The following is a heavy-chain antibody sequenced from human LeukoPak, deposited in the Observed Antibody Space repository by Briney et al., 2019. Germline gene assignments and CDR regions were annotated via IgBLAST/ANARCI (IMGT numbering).Heavy chain of an antibody. Sequence: PSETLSLTCTVSGYSISSGYYWGWIRQAPGKGLEWIGSIYNSGSTYYNPSLKSRVTMSVDMSKNQFSLKMSSVTAADTAVYYCARAYSSSWYWNWFDPWGQGTLVTVSS. V-gene: IGHV4-38-2*02. CDR3: ARAYSSSWYWNWFDP. D-gene: IGHD6-13*01. J-gene: IGHJ5*02. CDR1: GYSISSGYY. CDR2: IYNSGST.